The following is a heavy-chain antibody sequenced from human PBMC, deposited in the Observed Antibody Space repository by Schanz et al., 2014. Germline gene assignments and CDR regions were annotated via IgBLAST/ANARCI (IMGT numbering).Heavy chain of an antibody. J-gene: IGHJ3*01. D-gene: IGHD3-10*02. Sequence: QVQLVQSGAEVKKPGSSVKVSCKASGGTFSSSTLTWVRQAPGQGLEWMGWISPYNGHTEYGKKFQGRFTMTTDTSTTAAYLELRSMTSGDTTVYYCARGLHYDVETSSRSEDAFDFWGQGTKVTVSP. CDR3: ARGLHYDVETSSRSEDAFDF. CDR1: GGTFSSST. CDR2: ISPYNGHT. V-gene: IGHV1-18*01.